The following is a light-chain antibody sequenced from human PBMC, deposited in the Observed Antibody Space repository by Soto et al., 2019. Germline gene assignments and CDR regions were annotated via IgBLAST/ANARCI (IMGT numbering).Light chain of an antibody. J-gene: IGKJ1*01. CDR3: QQYNSYPGT. CDR2: KAS. Sequence: DIQMTHSPSTLSASVGDIVTITCRASQTIDSWLAWYQQRPGKPPNLLIYKASTLASGVPSRFSGSGSGTDFTHTISSLQPDDFATYYCQQYNSYPGTFGQGTKVDIK. CDR1: QTIDSW. V-gene: IGKV1-5*03.